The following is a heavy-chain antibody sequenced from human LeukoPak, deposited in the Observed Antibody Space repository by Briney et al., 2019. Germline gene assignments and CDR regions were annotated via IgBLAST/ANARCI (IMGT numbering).Heavy chain of an antibody. CDR1: GGSISTYY. D-gene: IGHD6-6*01. J-gene: IGHJ1*01. V-gene: IGHV4-59*01. CDR2: IYHSGST. Sequence: SETLSLTCIVSGGSISTYYWNWIRQPPGKGLEWIGYIYHSGSTNYNPSLQSRVTISVDTSKNQFSLNLNSVTAADTAVYYCAGGGAARLHFQIWGQGTLVTVSP. CDR3: AGGGAARLHFQI.